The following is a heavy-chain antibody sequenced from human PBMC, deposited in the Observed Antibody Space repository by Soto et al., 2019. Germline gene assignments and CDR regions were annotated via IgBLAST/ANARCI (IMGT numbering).Heavy chain of an antibody. D-gene: IGHD1-1*01. CDR1: GFAFNDYW. Sequence: EVQLVESGGGLVQPGGSLTLSCSASGFAFNDYWMHWVRQAPGKGLVWVSRIRGDGSGSNYADSVKGRFTITRDNAKNTVYLQMNSLSAEDTAVYYCARVPTTRPGMCFDCWGQGTLVTVSS. CDR2: IRGDGSGS. J-gene: IGHJ4*02. V-gene: IGHV3-74*01. CDR3: ARVPTTRPGMCFDC.